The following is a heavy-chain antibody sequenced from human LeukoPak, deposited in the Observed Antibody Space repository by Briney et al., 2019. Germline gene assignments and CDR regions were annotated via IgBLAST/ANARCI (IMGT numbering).Heavy chain of an antibody. CDR2: INIDGGTI. D-gene: IGHD6-13*01. CDR1: GFTFSDYW. V-gene: IGHV3-74*01. CDR3: ARDRWAAAGTGMGY. Sequence: GGSLRLSCAASGFTFSDYWMHWVRQAPGKGLVWVSRINIDGGTISYADSVKGRFTISRDNAKNTLCLQMNSLRAEDTAVYYCARDRWAAAGTGMGYWGQGTLVTVSS. J-gene: IGHJ4*02.